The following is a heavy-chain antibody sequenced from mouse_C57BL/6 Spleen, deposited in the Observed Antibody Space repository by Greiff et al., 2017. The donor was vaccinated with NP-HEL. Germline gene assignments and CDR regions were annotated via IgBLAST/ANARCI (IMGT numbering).Heavy chain of an antibody. CDR3: AYYGSSYNY. J-gene: IGHJ2*01. V-gene: IGHV1-26*01. CDR1: GYTFTDYY. D-gene: IGHD1-1*01. Sequence: EVQLQQSGPELVKPGASVKISCKASGYTFTDYYMNWVKQSHVKSLEWIGDINPNNGGTSYNQKFKGKATLTVDKSSSTAYMELRSLTSEDSAVYYCAYYGSSYNYWGQGTTLTVSS. CDR2: INPNNGGT.